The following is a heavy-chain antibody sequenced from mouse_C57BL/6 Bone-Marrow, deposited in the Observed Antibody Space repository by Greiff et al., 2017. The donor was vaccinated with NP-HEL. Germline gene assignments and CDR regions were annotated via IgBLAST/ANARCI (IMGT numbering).Heavy chain of an antibody. CDR3: ARGYGSSYDAMDY. CDR2: IYPGDGDT. V-gene: IGHV1-82*01. J-gene: IGHJ4*01. D-gene: IGHD1-1*01. CDR1: GYAFSSSW. Sequence: QVQLQQSGPELVKPGASVKISCKASGYAFSSSWMNWVKQRPGKGLEWIGLIYPGDGDTNYNGKFKGKATLTADKSSSTAYMQLSSLTSEDSAVYFCARGYGSSYDAMDYWGQGTSVTVSA.